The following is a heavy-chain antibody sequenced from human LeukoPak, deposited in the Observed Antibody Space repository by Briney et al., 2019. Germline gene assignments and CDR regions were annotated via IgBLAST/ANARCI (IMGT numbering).Heavy chain of an antibody. CDR3: ARHWTDYYGMDV. D-gene: IGHD3/OR15-3a*01. Sequence: SETLSLTCTVSGCSISSHYWSWIRQPPGKGLEWIGSIYYSGSTYYNPCLKSRVTISVDTSKNQFSLKLSSVTAADTAVYYCARHWTDYYGMDVWGQGTTVTVSS. J-gene: IGHJ6*02. V-gene: IGHV4-59*05. CDR2: IYYSGST. CDR1: GCSISSHY.